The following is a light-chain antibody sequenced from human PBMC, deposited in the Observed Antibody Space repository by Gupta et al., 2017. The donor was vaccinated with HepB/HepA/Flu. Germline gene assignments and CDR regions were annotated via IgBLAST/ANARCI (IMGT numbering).Light chain of an antibody. V-gene: IGKV2-30*01. CDR1: QSLVYSDGNTY. CDR3: RLRTQCPLST. Sequence: DVVLTHSPLSLPATLGQPASIYCRSSQSLVYSDGNTYLNWFQQRPGQSPRRLIYKVSNRDAGVSDRFGGGGLGNDLALKSSRGEEEDVGGYYFRLRTQCPLSTFGQGTKLDIK. J-gene: IGKJ2*01. CDR2: KVS.